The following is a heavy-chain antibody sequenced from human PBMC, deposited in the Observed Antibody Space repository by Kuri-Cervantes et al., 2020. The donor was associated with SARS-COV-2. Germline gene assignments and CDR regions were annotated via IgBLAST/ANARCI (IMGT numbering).Heavy chain of an antibody. CDR3: ARVAGEGPIYYYYMDV. CDR2: VRGKANNYAT. CDR1: GFLFSASA. D-gene: IGHD2-21*01. V-gene: IGHV3-73*01. J-gene: IGHJ6*03. Sequence: GGSLRLSCEVSGFLFSASAIHWVRQGSGKGLEWVGRVRGKANNYATAYAASVKGRFTISRDDSKNMAYLQMNSLKTEDTAVYYCARVAGEGPIYYYYMDVWGKGTTVTVSS.